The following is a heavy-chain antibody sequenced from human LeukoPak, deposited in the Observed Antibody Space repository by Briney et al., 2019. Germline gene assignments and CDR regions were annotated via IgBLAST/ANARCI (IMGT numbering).Heavy chain of an antibody. J-gene: IGHJ5*02. CDR1: GFTFSSYT. Sequence: PGGSLRLSCAASGFTFSSYTMNWVPQAPGKGLEGVSYISIISNTISYEGSVKGRFNISRDNAKNSLYLQMNSLRAEDTAVYYCARAGYASSTTEWFDTWGQGTLVTVSS. D-gene: IGHD5-12*01. CDR3: ARAGYASSTTEWFDT. CDR2: ISIISNTI. V-gene: IGHV3-48*04.